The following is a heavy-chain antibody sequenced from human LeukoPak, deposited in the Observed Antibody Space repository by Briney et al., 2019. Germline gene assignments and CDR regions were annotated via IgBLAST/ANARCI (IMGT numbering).Heavy chain of an antibody. J-gene: IGHJ4*02. V-gene: IGHV3-20*03. CDR3: ARGPAATDVYYFDY. Sequence: YADSVKGRFTIPRDNAKNSVYLQISSLRAEDTALYYCARGPAATDVYYFDYWGQGTLVTVSS. D-gene: IGHD6-13*01.